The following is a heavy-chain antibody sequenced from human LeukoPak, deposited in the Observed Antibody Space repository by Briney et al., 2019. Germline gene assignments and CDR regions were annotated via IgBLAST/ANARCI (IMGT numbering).Heavy chain of an antibody. V-gene: IGHV3-9*01. D-gene: IGHD2-2*01. Sequence: PGGSLRLSCAASGFTFDDYAMHWVRQAPGKGLEWVSGISWNSGSIGYADSVKGRFTISRDNAKDSLYLQMNSLRAEDTAVYYCARGVWGYCSSTSCGGSFDIWGQGTMVTVSS. J-gene: IGHJ3*02. CDR1: GFTFDDYA. CDR3: ARGVWGYCSSTSCGGSFDI. CDR2: ISWNSGSI.